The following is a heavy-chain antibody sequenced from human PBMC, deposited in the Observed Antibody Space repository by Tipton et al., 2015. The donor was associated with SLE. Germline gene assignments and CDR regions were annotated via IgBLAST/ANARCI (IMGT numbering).Heavy chain of an antibody. V-gene: IGHV5-51*03. J-gene: IGHJ4*02. CDR1: GYDFSNSW. CDR2: IYVGDSDT. Sequence: QSGAEVKETGASLKISCKASGYDFSNSWISWVRQVPGEGLQWVGTIYVGDSDTRYSPSFQGQVTISADRSITTAYLHWSSLQASDTAFYYCARLAKNDPNYYLDSWGQGTHVTVSS. CDR3: ARLAKNDPNYYLDS.